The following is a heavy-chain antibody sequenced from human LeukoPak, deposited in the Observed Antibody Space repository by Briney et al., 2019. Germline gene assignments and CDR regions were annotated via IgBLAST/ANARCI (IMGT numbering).Heavy chain of an antibody. CDR3: ARGLTNTAMVKALDY. Sequence: GGSLRLSCAASGFTFSSYWMHWVRQAPGKGLVWVSRINSDGSSTSYADSVKGRFTISRDNAKNTLYLRMNSLRAEDTAVYYCARGLTNTAMVKALDYWGQGTLVTVSS. D-gene: IGHD5-18*01. CDR2: INSDGSST. CDR1: GFTFSSYW. J-gene: IGHJ4*02. V-gene: IGHV3-74*01.